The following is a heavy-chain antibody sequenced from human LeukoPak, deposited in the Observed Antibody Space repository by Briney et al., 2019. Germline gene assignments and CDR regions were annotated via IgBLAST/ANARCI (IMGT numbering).Heavy chain of an antibody. D-gene: IGHD6-13*01. Sequence: TGGSLRLSCAVSGFTFSNYAMSWVRQAPGKGLGWVSGISGSGGSTFYADSVKGRFTISRDNPKNTLYLQMNSLRVGDTAVYYCARTYSSSWYDDFDIWGQGTTVTVSS. CDR3: ARTYSSSWYDDFDI. J-gene: IGHJ3*02. V-gene: IGHV3-23*01. CDR1: GFTFSNYA. CDR2: ISGSGGST.